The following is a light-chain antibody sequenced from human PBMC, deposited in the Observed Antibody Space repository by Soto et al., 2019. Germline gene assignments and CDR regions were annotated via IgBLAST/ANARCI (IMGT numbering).Light chain of an antibody. Sequence: EMVVAQSPGSLSLSPGERATLSCRASQSVSSYLAWYQQKPGQAPRLLIYDASNRATGIPARFSGSGSGTDFTLTISSLEPEDFAVYYCQQYNTWPLTFGGGTKVDIK. CDR3: QQYNTWPLT. J-gene: IGKJ4*01. CDR1: QSVSSY. CDR2: DAS. V-gene: IGKV3-11*01.